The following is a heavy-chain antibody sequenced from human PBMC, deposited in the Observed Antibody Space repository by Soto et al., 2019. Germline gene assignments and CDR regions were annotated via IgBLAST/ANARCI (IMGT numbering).Heavy chain of an antibody. CDR2: IYPGDSDT. CDR3: ARAAATTGTYYYYYMDV. V-gene: IGHV5-51*01. Sequence: GESLKISCKGSGYSFTSYWIGWVRQMPGKGLEWMGIIYPGDSDTRYSPSFQGQVTISADKSISTAYLQWSSLKASDTAMYYCARAAATTGTYYYYYMDVWGKGTTVTVSS. D-gene: IGHD5-12*01. J-gene: IGHJ6*03. CDR1: GYSFTSYW.